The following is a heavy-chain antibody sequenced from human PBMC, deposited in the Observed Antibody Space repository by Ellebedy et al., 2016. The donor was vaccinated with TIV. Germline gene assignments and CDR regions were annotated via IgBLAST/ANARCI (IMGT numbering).Heavy chain of an antibody. CDR3: ASSLMWGYSGYYDY. CDR1: GFTFSSYS. J-gene: IGHJ4*02. CDR2: ISSSSGYI. Sequence: PGGSLRLSCAASGFTFSSYSMNWVRQAPGKGLEWVSSISSSSGYIYYADSVKGRFTISRDNAKNSLYLQMNSLRAEDTAVYYCASSLMWGYSGYYDYWGQGTLVTVSS. D-gene: IGHD5-12*01. V-gene: IGHV3-21*01.